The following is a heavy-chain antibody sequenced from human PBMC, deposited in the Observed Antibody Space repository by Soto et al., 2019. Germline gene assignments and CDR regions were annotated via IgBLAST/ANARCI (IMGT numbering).Heavy chain of an antibody. CDR2: IYSGGST. D-gene: IGHD6-19*01. CDR1: GFTVSSNY. CDR3: ARDRIAVAGNPEYFQH. Sequence: GVLRLSCAASGFTVSSNYVSWVRQAPGKGLEWVSVIYSGGSTYYADSVKGRFTISRDNSKNTLYLQMNSLRAEDTAVYYCARDRIAVAGNPEYFQHWGQGTLVTVSS. V-gene: IGHV3-66*01. J-gene: IGHJ1*01.